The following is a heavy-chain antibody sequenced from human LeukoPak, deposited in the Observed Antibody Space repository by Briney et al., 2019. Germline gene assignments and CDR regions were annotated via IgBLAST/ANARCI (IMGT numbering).Heavy chain of an antibody. V-gene: IGHV3-53*01. J-gene: IGHJ4*02. D-gene: IGHD3-10*01. CDR1: GFTVSSNY. Sequence: GGSLRLSCSASGFTVSSNYISWVRQAPGKGLEWVSVIYSDGTTVYADSVKGRFTISRDTSKNTLFLQMNSLRAEDTAVYYFAIARPFGGYLECWGQGTLVTVSS. CDR2: IYSDGTT. CDR3: AIARPFGGYLEC.